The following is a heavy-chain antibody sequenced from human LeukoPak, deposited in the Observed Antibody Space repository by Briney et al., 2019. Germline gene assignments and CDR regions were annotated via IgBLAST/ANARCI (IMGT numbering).Heavy chain of an antibody. D-gene: IGHD6-13*01. Sequence: ASVKVSCKASGYTFINYDIHWVRQATGQGLEWMGWMNPYSGNTGYAQNFQGRITITSNTSISTAYMELTSLRSEDTAVYYCARTQHLVLRSPLDPWGQGTLVTVSS. V-gene: IGHV1-8*03. CDR2: MNPYSGNT. J-gene: IGHJ5*02. CDR3: ARTQHLVLRSPLDP. CDR1: GYTFINYD.